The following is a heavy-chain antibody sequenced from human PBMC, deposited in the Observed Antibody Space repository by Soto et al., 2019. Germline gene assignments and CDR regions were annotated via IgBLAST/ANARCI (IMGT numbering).Heavy chain of an antibody. CDR1: GESFSGY. Sequence: QVQLQQWGAGLLKPSETLSLTCAVSGESFSGYWSWIRQPPGKGLEWIGEINHGGVTVYNPSLKSRVSISVDTSNEQLSLRLNSVTAADTAVYYCARHRSGAYDFDYCGQGTLVTVSS. D-gene: IGHD5-12*01. CDR2: INHGGVT. CDR3: ARHRSGAYDFDY. J-gene: IGHJ4*02. V-gene: IGHV4-34*01.